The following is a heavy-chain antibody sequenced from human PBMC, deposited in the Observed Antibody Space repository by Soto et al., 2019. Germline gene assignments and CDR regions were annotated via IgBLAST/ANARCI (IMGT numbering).Heavy chain of an antibody. CDR1: GFTFNSYA. Sequence: EVHLSESGGGLVQPGGSLRLSCAASGFTFNSYAMSWVRQAPGKGLHWVSALSHSATNIFYADSVRGRFTISRDNSKNTLSLQMNSLRAEDTAIYYCVKSAGGQWMFDYWGQGILVTVSS. CDR2: LSHSATNI. J-gene: IGHJ4*02. V-gene: IGHV3-23*01. D-gene: IGHD5-12*01. CDR3: VKSAGGQWMFDY.